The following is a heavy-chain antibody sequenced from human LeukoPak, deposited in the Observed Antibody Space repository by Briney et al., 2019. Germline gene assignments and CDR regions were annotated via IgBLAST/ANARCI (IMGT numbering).Heavy chain of an antibody. J-gene: IGHJ4*02. V-gene: IGHV3-23*01. CDR3: AKVDSSGYYSYYFDY. Sequence: GGSLRLSCAASGLTFSSYAMSWVRQAPGKGLEWVSAISGSGGSTYYADSVKGRFTISRDNSKNTLYLQMNSLRAEDTAVYYCAKVDSSGYYSYYFDYWGQGTLVTVSS. D-gene: IGHD3-22*01. CDR2: ISGSGGST. CDR1: GLTFSSYA.